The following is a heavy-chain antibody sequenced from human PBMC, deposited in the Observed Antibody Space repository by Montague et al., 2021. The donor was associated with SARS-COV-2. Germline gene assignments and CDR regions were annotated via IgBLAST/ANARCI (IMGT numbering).Heavy chain of an antibody. V-gene: IGHV4-59*01. Sequence: SETLSLTCSVSGGSTSNYYWTWIRQSPGKGLQWIGYIFYTGGTKFNPSLKSRVSMSLDTSKNHFSLRLSAVTAADTARYYCARAQNICFIANCVNYFDLWGLGALVTVSS. CDR2: IFYTGGT. D-gene: IGHD2-15*01. CDR3: ARAQNICFIANCVNYFDL. J-gene: IGHJ4*02. CDR1: GGSTSNYY.